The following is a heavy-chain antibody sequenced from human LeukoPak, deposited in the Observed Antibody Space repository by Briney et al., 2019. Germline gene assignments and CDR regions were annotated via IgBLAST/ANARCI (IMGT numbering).Heavy chain of an antibody. CDR2: IIPTSGAA. J-gene: IGHJ4*02. CDR1: GGTFSSQA. V-gene: IGHV1-69*13. Sequence: ASVKVSCKPSGGTFSSQALSWVRQAPGQGLEWMGEIIPTSGAANLAQKFQGRLSITVDESSTTAYMEVASLTSDDTAVYYCARLAVSGQRDYWGQGTLVTVSS. D-gene: IGHD6-19*01. CDR3: ARLAVSGQRDY.